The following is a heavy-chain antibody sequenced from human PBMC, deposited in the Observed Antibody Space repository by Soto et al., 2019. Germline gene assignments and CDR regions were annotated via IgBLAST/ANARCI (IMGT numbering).Heavy chain of an antibody. Sequence: GESLKISCKGSGYSFTSYWISWVRQMPGKGLEWMGRIDPSDSYTNYSPSFQGHVTISADKSISTAYLQWSSLRAEDTAVYYCAKDRKYYYDSSGTWGRGTLVTVSS. CDR1: GYSFTSYW. V-gene: IGHV5-10-1*01. CDR3: AKDRKYYYDSSGT. J-gene: IGHJ5*02. CDR2: IDPSDSYT. D-gene: IGHD3-22*01.